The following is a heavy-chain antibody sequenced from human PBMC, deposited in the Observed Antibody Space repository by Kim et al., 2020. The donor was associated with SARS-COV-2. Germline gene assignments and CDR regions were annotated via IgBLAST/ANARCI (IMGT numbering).Heavy chain of an antibody. CDR2: IYYSGST. CDR3: AVVVTALYYFDY. V-gene: IGHV4-39*01. J-gene: IGHJ4*02. Sequence: SETLSLTCTVSGGSISSSSYYWGWIRQPPGKGLEWIGSIYYSGSTYYNPSLKSRVTISVDTSKNQFSLKLSSVTAADTAVYYCAVVVTALYYFDYWGQGTLVTVSS. D-gene: IGHD2-21*02. CDR1: GGSISSSSYY.